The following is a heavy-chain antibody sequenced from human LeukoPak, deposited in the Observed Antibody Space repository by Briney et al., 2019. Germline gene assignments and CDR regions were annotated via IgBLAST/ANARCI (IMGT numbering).Heavy chain of an antibody. CDR1: GLTFSTYS. J-gene: IGHJ4*02. D-gene: IGHD1-26*01. Sequence: GGSLRLSCAASGLTFSTYSMNWVRQAPGKGLEWVGRIKATPHGGTTDYAAPVKGRFTISRDNSKNMLYLQMNSLKTEDTAVYYCTTDGVGIEGATYDYWGQGTLVTVSS. CDR3: TTDGVGIEGATYDY. V-gene: IGHV3-15*01. CDR2: IKATPHGGTT.